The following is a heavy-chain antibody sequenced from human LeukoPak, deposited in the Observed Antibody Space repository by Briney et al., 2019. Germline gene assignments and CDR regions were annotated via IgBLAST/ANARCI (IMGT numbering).Heavy chain of an antibody. J-gene: IGHJ4*02. CDR1: GFTFSSYA. V-gene: IGHV3-23*01. CDR2: ISGSGGST. D-gene: IGHD6-19*01. CDR3: AKKTGSSGAYFDY. Sequence: GGSLRLSCAASGFTFSSYAMSWVRQAPGKGLESASAISGSGGSTYYADSVKGRFTISRDNSKNTLYLQMNSLRAEDTAVYYCAKKTGSSGAYFDYWGQGTLVTVSS.